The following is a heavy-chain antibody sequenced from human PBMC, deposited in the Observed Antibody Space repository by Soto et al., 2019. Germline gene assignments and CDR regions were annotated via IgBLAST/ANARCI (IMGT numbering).Heavy chain of an antibody. CDR3: ARATIVVVTHAFDI. Sequence: ASVKVSCKASGYTFTGYYMHWVRQAPGQGLEWMGWINPNSGGTNYAQKFQGRVTMTRDTSISTAYMELSRLRSGDTAVYYCARATIVVVTHAFDIWGQGTMVTV. CDR1: GYTFTGYY. V-gene: IGHV1-2*02. D-gene: IGHD3-22*01. CDR2: INPNSGGT. J-gene: IGHJ3*02.